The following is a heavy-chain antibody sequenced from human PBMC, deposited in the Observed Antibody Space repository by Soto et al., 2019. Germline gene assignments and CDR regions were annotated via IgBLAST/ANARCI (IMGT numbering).Heavy chain of an antibody. V-gene: IGHV1-46*01. D-gene: IGHD6-19*01. CDR1: GYTFTNYY. CDR2: FDPSGSKT. CDR3: ARSGYSSGWYHWYFDF. J-gene: IGHJ2*01. Sequence: ASVKVSCKASGYTFTNYYLHWVRQAPRQGLEWMGAFDPSGSKTTYAEQLQGRVTINRDTSASTAYMELSSLRSEDTAVYYCARSGYSSGWYHWYFDFWGRGTLVTVSS.